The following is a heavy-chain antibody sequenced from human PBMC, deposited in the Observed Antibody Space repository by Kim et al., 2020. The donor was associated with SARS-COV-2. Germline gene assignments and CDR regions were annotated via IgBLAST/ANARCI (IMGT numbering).Heavy chain of an antibody. V-gene: IGHV4-4*07. CDR3: ARDSSSWYTYVMDV. CDR2: IYSTGST. Sequence: SETLSLTCNVSGGSITNYFWSWIRQPAGKGLEWIGRIYSTGSTNYNPSFKSRVTMSVDTSKNQFSLSLSSVTAADTAVYDCARDSSSWYTYVMDVWGQGT. CDR1: GGSITNYF. D-gene: IGHD6-13*01. J-gene: IGHJ6*02.